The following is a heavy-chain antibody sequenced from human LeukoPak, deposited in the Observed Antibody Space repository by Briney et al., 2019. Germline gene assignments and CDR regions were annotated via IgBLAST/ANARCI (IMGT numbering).Heavy chain of an antibody. CDR3: ARLCSSSWYRGAFDR. CDR1: GGSISSSSYY. D-gene: IGHD6-13*01. CDR2: IYYSGNT. Sequence: SETLSLTCTVSGGSISSSSYYWVWMRQPPGKGLEWNGSIYYSGNTYYNPSLKSRVTISVDTSKNHFSLKLSSVTAADTAVYYCARLCSSSWYRGAFDRWGQGSMVTVS. J-gene: IGHJ3*01. V-gene: IGHV4-39*01.